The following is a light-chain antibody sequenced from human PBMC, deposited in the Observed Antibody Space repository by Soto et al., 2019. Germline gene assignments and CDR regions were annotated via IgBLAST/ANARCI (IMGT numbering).Light chain of an antibody. CDR3: QQQGT. CDR1: QSLSSSY. J-gene: IGKJ2*01. Sequence: EIVLTQFPGTLSLSPGERATLSCRPSQSLSSSYLVWYQQKPGQAPRLLIYAASRRATGIPDRFSGSGSATEYTLTLSRLEPADSEVYYCQQQGTFGQGTKLEIK. V-gene: IGKV3-20*01. CDR2: AAS.